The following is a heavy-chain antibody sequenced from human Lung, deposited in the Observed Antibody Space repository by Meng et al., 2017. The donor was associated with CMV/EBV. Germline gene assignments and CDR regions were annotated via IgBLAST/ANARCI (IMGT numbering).Heavy chain of an antibody. CDR1: GYTFTAHY. Sequence: ASVKVSCKASGYTFTAHYLHWVRQAPGQGLEWMGWIHAHRGDTNYAQQLQGRVTLTRDTSINTGYMELTRLTSDDAAVYCCARENNWGRDYWGQGTLVTVSS. V-gene: IGHV1-2*02. D-gene: IGHD1-1*01. J-gene: IGHJ4*02. CDR3: ARENNWGRDY. CDR2: IHAHRGDT.